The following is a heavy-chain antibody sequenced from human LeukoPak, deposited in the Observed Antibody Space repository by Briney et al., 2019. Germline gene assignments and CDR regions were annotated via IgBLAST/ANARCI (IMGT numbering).Heavy chain of an antibody. CDR2: IRHDGHT. CDR1: GYFSTSYY. V-gene: IGHV4-38-2*02. J-gene: IGHJ3*01. CDR3: ARQVATKGEWAFDV. Sequence: PSETLSLTCTVSGYFSTSYYWGWIRQPPGKGLEWIASIRHDGHTYYNASLKSQVTISIDMSRNQFSLKLNSLTAADTAVYYCARQVATKGEWAFDVWGQGTMVTVSS. D-gene: IGHD5-12*01.